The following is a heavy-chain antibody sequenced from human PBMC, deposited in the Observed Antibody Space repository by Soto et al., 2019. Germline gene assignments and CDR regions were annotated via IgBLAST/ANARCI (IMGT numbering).Heavy chain of an antibody. D-gene: IGHD4-4*01. J-gene: IGHJ6*02. V-gene: IGHV1-3*01. CDR1: GYTVTSYA. Sequence: GASVKVSCKACGYTVTSYAIHWVRQPPGQRLEWMGWINAGNGNTKYSQKFQGRVTITRDTSASTAYMELSSLRSEDTAVYYCASSYSNYALIDYYYYGMDVWGQGTTVTVSS. CDR2: INAGNGNT. CDR3: ASSYSNYALIDYYYYGMDV.